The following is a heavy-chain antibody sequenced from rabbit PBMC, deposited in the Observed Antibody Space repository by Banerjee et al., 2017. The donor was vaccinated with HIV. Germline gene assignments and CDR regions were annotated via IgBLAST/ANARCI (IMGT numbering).Heavy chain of an antibody. Sequence: QEQLVESGGGLVKPGGTLTLTCKASGFSFSDDYYMCWVRQAPGKGLELIACIWASSGSTWYASWAKGRFTISKTSSTTVTLQMTRLTAADTATYFCARGDISSGWGNLWGPGTLVTVS. CDR1: GFSFSDDYY. V-gene: IGHV1S45*01. CDR2: IWASSGST. J-gene: IGHJ4*01. CDR3: ARGDISSGWGNL. D-gene: IGHD4-1*01.